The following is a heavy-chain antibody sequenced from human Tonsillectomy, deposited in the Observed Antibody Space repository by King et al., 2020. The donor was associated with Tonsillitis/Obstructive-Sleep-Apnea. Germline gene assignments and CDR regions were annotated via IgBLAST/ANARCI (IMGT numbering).Heavy chain of an antibody. D-gene: IGHD2-2*01. CDR2: IYYSGST. V-gene: IGHV4-61*01. Sequence: QVPLQESGPGLVKPSETLSLTCTVSGGSVSSGSYYWSWIRQPPGKGLEWIGYIYYSGSTNYNPSLKSRVTISVDTSKNQFSLKLSSVTAADTAVYYCASGIHYCSSTSCYGYYFDYWGQGTLVTVSS. J-gene: IGHJ4*02. CDR1: GGSVSSGSYY. CDR3: ASGIHYCSSTSCYGYYFDY.